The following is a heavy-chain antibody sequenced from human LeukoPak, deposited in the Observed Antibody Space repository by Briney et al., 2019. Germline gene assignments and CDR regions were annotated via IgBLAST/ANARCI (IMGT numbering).Heavy chain of an antibody. Sequence: PSETLSLTCTVSGGSISSSSYYWGWIRQPPGKGLEWIGSIYYSGSTYYNPSLKSRVTISVDTSKNQFSLKLSSVTAADTAVYYCARWGYDILTALYKDYFDYWGQGTLVTVSS. J-gene: IGHJ4*02. CDR2: IYYSGST. D-gene: IGHD3-9*01. V-gene: IGHV4-39*01. CDR1: GGSISSSSYY. CDR3: ARWGYDILTALYKDYFDY.